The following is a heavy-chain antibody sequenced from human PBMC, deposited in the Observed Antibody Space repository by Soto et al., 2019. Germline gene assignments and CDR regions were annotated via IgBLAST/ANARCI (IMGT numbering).Heavy chain of an antibody. Sequence: GGSLRLSCAASGFTFSSYAMSWVRQAPGKGLEWVSSISGSGGSTYYADSVKVRFTMSRDNSKNTLYLQMNSLRAEDTAVYYCAKHQITMVRGGISWFYXWGQGTLFTVSX. D-gene: IGHD3-10*01. CDR3: AKHQITMVRGGISWFYX. V-gene: IGHV3-23*01. CDR1: GFTFSSYA. CDR2: ISGSGGST. J-gene: IGHJ5*02.